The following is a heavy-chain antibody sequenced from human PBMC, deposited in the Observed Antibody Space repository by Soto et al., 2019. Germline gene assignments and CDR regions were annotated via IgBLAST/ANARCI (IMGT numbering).Heavy chain of an antibody. Sequence: EVQLVESGGGLVQPGGSLRLSCAASGFTFSDHYMDWVRQAPGKGLEWVGRSRNKASSYTTEYAASVKGRFTISRDASKNSLYLQINSLKTDDTAVYYCARARGDAFDYWGQGPLVTVSS. J-gene: IGHJ4*02. CDR3: ARARGDAFDY. CDR1: GFTFSDHY. V-gene: IGHV3-72*01. D-gene: IGHD3-10*01. CDR2: SRNKASSYTT.